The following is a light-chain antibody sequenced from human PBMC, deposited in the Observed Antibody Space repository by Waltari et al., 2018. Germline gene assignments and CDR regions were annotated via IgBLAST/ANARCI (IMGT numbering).Light chain of an antibody. V-gene: IGLV3-19*01. Sequence: SSELTQDPAVSVAMGQTVRIPCQGDSLRSFYASWYQPRPGQATIRVMYDKNNRPSVVPDRFSGSSSDSTASSTISGAQAEEEASYYCHSRDASGVGGSFGGGTKLTFL. CDR1: SLRSFY. CDR2: DKN. J-gene: IGLJ2*01. CDR3: HSRDASGVGGS.